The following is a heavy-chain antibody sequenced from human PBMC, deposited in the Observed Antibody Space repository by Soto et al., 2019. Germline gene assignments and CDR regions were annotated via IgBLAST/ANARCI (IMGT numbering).Heavy chain of an antibody. CDR1: GDSVSSTSAA. CDR3: ARGRGFEYSSSSRWFDP. CDR2: TYYRSKWYN. J-gene: IGHJ5*02. Sequence: SPTLSLTCAISGDSVSSTSAAWNWLRQSPSRGLEWLGRTYYRSKWYNDYAVSVKSRITINPDTSKNQFSLQLNSVTPEDTAVYYCARGRGFEYSSSSRWFDPWGQGTLVTVSS. V-gene: IGHV6-1*01. D-gene: IGHD6-6*01.